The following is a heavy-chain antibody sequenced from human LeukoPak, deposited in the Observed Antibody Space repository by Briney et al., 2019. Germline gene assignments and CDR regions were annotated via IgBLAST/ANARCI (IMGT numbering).Heavy chain of an antibody. CDR3: AKMWAQLWLHY. Sequence: GGSLRLSCAASGFPFSSYAMSWVRQAPGKGLEWVSAISGSGGSTYYADSVKGRFTISRDNSKNTLYLQMNSLRAEDTAVYYCAKMWAQLWLHYWGQGTLVTVSS. CDR2: ISGSGGST. V-gene: IGHV3-23*01. D-gene: IGHD5-18*01. J-gene: IGHJ4*02. CDR1: GFPFSSYA.